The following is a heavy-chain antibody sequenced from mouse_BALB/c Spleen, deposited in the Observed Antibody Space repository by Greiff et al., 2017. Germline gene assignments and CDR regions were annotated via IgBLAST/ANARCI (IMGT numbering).Heavy chain of an antibody. CDR2: IDPANGNT. CDR3: ARNYDYDRVIAMDY. Sequence: VQLQQSGAELVKPGASVKLSCTASGFNIKDTYMHWVKQRPEQGLEWIGRIDPANGNTKYDPKFQGKATITADTSSNTAYLQLSSLTSEDTAVYYCARNYDYDRVIAMDYWGQGTSVTVSS. V-gene: IGHV14-3*02. D-gene: IGHD2-4*01. J-gene: IGHJ4*01. CDR1: GFNIKDTY.